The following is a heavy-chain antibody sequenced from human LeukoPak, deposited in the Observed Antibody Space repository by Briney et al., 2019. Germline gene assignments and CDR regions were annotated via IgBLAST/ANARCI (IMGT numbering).Heavy chain of an antibody. V-gene: IGHV4-59*08. D-gene: IGHD1-26*01. CDR3: ARHRTLPQMWELLRPPSFDY. Sequence: SETLSLTCTVSGGSISSYYWSWIRQPPGKGLEWIGYIYYSGSTNYNPSLKSRVTISVDTSKNQFSLKLSSVTAADTAVYYCARHRTLPQMWELLRPPSFDYWGQGTLVTVSS. CDR1: GGSISSYY. CDR2: IYYSGST. J-gene: IGHJ4*02.